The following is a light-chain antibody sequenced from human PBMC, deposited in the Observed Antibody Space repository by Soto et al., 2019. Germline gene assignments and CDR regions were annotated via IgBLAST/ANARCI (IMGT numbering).Light chain of an antibody. CDR2: EDT. CDR1: SSDVGSYNL. V-gene: IGLV2-23*01. Sequence: QSALTQPASVSGSPGQSITISCSGTSSDVGSYNLVSWFQHHPGKAPKLIIYEDTKRPSGVSDRFSGSKSDNTASLTISGLQAEDGADYYCCSYAGSSTVLFGGGTKLTVL. J-gene: IGLJ3*02. CDR3: CSYAGSSTVL.